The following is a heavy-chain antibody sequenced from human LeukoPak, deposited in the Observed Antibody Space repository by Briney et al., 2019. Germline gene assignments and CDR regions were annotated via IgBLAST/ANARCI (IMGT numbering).Heavy chain of an antibody. V-gene: IGHV3-30*18. J-gene: IGHJ6*02. D-gene: IGHD6-19*01. CDR2: ISYDGSNK. Sequence: GGSLRLSCAASGFTFSSYGMHWVRQAPGKGLEWVAVISYDGSNKYYADSVKGRFTISRDNSKNTLYLQMNSLRAEDTAVYYCAKRDSSGWYYYYYGMDVWGQGTTVTVPS. CDR1: GFTFSSYG. CDR3: AKRDSSGWYYYYYGMDV.